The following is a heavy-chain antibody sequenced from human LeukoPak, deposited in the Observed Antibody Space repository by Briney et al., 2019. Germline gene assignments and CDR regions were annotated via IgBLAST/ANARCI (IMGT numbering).Heavy chain of an antibody. D-gene: IGHD6-19*01. CDR2: IDAGGGDT. CDR3: GRPTKYWLVRGDGVDV. V-gene: IGHV3-23*01. J-gene: IGHJ6*02. Sequence: GGFLRLSCAASGFTFSSYAMTWVRQAPGKGLEWVASIDAGGGDTYHSDSVKGRFTISRDNSMNTLYLQMNSLRADDTAVYYCGRPTKYWLVRGDGVDVWGQGTTVTVSS. CDR1: GFTFSSYA.